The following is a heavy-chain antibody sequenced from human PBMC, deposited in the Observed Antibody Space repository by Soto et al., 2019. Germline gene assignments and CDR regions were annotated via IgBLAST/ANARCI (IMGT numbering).Heavy chain of an antibody. CDR3: ATSVNSAMAFDY. J-gene: IGHJ4*02. CDR2: INPNGGST. V-gene: IGHV1-46*01. Sequence: QVQLVQSGAEVKKPGASVKVSCKASGYTFTHYYIHWVRQAPGQGLEWMGIINPNGGSTTYAQKFRAGFTMTRDTSTSTVYMELSSLRSEDSSVYYCATSVNSAMAFDYWGQGTLVTVSS. CDR1: GYTFTHYY. D-gene: IGHD5-18*01.